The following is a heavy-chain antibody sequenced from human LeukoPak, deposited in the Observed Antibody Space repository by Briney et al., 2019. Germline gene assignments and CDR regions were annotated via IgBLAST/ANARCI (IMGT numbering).Heavy chain of an antibody. CDR2: INHSGST. CDR1: GGPFSGYY. J-gene: IGHJ6*03. V-gene: IGHV4-34*01. CDR3: ARGNYYYYYYMDV. Sequence: SETLSLTCAVYGGPFSGYYWSWIRQPPGKGLEWIEEINHSGSTNYNPSLKSRVTISVDTSKNQFSLKLSSVTAADTAVYYCARGNYYYYYYMDVWGKGTTVTVSS.